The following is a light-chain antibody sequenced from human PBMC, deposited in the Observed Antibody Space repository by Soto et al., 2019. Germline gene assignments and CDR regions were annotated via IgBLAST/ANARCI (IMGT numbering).Light chain of an antibody. CDR3: QKYNSAPLT. Sequence: DIQMTQSPSSLSESVGDRVTITCRVSQGISNYLAWYQQKPGKVPKLLIYAASTLQSGVPSRFSGSGSGTDFTLTISSLQPEDVATYYCQKYNSAPLTFGGGTKVEIK. CDR1: QGISNY. V-gene: IGKV1-27*01. CDR2: AAS. J-gene: IGKJ4*01.